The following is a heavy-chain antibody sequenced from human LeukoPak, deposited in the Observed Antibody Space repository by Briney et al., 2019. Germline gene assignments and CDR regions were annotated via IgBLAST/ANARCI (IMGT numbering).Heavy chain of an antibody. Sequence: ASVKVSCKVSGYTLTELSMHWVRQAPGKGLEWMGGFDPEDGETIYAQKFQGRVTMTEDTSTDTAYMELSSLRSEDTAVYYCATDQRTKKVVDAFDIWGQGTMVTVSS. CDR3: ATDQRTKKVVDAFDI. CDR1: GYTLTELS. V-gene: IGHV1-24*01. J-gene: IGHJ3*02. CDR2: FDPEDGET. D-gene: IGHD2-2*01.